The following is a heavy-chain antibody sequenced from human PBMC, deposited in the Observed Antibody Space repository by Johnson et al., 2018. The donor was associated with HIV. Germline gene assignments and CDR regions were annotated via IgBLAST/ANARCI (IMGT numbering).Heavy chain of an antibody. V-gene: IGHV3-30-3*01. CDR1: GFTFSSYA. J-gene: IGHJ3*02. Sequence: QVQLVESGGGVVQPGRSLRLSCAASGFTFSSYALHWVRQAPGKGLEWVAVISYDGSNKYYADSVKGRFTISRDNSKNTLYLQMNSLRAEDTAVYYCAKAPPGAFDIWGQGTMVTVSS. D-gene: IGHD1-14*01. CDR2: ISYDGSNK. CDR3: AKAPPGAFDI.